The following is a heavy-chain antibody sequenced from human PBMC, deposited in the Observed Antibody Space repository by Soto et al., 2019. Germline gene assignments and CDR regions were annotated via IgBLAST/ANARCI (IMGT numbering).Heavy chain of an antibody. CDR3: ATLDYGGNSADAFDI. CDR1: GYTFTYRY. J-gene: IGHJ3*02. Sequence: QMQLVQSGAEVKKTGSSVKVSCKASGYTFTYRYLHWVRQAPGQALEWMGWITPFNGNTNYAQKFQDRVTITRDRSMSTAYMELSSLRSEDTAMYYCATLDYGGNSADAFDIWDQGTMVTVSS. CDR2: ITPFNGNT. V-gene: IGHV1-45*02. D-gene: IGHD4-17*01.